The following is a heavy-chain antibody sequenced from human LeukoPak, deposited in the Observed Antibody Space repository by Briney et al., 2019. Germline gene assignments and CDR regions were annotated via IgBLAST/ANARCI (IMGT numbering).Heavy chain of an antibody. CDR3: ARIERCDY. CDR2: IGTSGATT. J-gene: IGHJ4*02. CDR1: GFTFSTYV. Sequence: PGGSLRLSCVTSGFTFSTYVMSWVRKFPGKGLEWLSSIGTSGATTTYADSVKGRFTLSRDNSENTLYLQMNSLRVEDTAEYYCARIERCDYWGQGTLVTVSS. V-gene: IGHV3-23*01.